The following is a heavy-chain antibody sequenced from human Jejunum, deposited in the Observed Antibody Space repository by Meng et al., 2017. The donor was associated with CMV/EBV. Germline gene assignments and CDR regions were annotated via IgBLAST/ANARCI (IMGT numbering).Heavy chain of an antibody. D-gene: IGHD2-21*02. J-gene: IGHJ4*02. CDR2: IKSIIDGATT. CDR3: TTGSVCVGDCFSGKLDY. CDR1: GFIFSNAW. Sequence: EVQLVEAGGGLVKPGXSLRLSCTAYGFIFSNAWMSWVRQVPGKGLEWVGRIKSIIDGATTDYPAPVKGRFTISRDDSKNMLYLQMSSLEIDDTAVYYCTTGSVCVGDCFSGKLDYWGQGNLVNVSS. V-gene: IGHV3-15*01.